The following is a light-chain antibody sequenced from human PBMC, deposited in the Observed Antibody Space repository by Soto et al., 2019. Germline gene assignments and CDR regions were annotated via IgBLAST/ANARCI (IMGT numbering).Light chain of an antibody. J-gene: IGKJ1*01. CDR3: QQYKSWPT. CDR1: QSISNL. CDR2: GVS. Sequence: ETVMTQSPATLSVSPGERATLSCRASQSISNLLAWYQQKPGQAPRLLIYGVSSRATGVPARFSGSGSGTEFTLTINSLLSEDFGVYYCQQYKSWPTFGQGTKVDIK. V-gene: IGKV3-15*01.